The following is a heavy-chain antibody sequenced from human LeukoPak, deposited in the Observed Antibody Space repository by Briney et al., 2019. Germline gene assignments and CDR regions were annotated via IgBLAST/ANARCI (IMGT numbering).Heavy chain of an antibody. D-gene: IGHD3-9*01. CDR1: GGSFSGYY. Sequence: PSETLSLTCAVYGGSFSGYYWSWIRQPPGKGLEWIGEINHSGSTNYNLSLKSRVTISVDTSKNQFSLKLSSVTAADTAVYYCARDRVLVMTGYPTGFDPWGQGALVTVSS. V-gene: IGHV4-34*01. J-gene: IGHJ5*02. CDR3: ARDRVLVMTGYPTGFDP. CDR2: INHSGST.